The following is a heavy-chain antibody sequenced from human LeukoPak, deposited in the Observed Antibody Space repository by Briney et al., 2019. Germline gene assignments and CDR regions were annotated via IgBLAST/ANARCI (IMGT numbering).Heavy chain of an antibody. CDR1: GGSISSSSYY. V-gene: IGHV4-39*01. D-gene: IGHD4-17*01. CDR3: ARLGYDDYGDYVSLYYFDY. Sequence: SETLSLTCTVSGGSISSSSYYWGWIRQPPGKGLEWIGSIYYSGSTYYNPSPKSRVTISVDTSKNQLSLKLSSVTAADTAVYYCARLGYDDYGDYVSLYYFDYWGQGTLVTVSS. CDR2: IYYSGST. J-gene: IGHJ4*02.